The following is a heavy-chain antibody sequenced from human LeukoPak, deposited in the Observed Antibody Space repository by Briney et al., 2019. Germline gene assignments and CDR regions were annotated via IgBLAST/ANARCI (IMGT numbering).Heavy chain of an antibody. CDR1: GLTFSPFW. V-gene: IGHV3-7*03. J-gene: IGHJ4*02. Sequence: GGSLRLSCTASGLTFSPFWMNWVRQAPGKGLEWVAAISGAGDDTFHVDSVKGRFIISRDNAENSLYLQMNSLRVEDTAVYYCARDFAQSKSDYWGQGILVTVSS. CDR3: ARDFAQSKSDY. CDR2: ISGAGDDT. D-gene: IGHD4-11*01.